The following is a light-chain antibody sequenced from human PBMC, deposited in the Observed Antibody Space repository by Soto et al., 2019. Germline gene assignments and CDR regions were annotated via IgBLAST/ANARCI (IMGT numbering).Light chain of an antibody. V-gene: IGKV3-20*01. J-gene: IGKJ5*01. CDR2: GAS. Sequence: EIVLTQSPCPLSLSPGGRATLSCRASQSVSSSYLAWYQQKPGQAPRLLIYGASSRATGIPDRFSGSGSGTDFTLTISRLEAEDVAVYYCQQYGSSLITFGQGTRLEIK. CDR1: QSVSSSY. CDR3: QQYGSSLIT.